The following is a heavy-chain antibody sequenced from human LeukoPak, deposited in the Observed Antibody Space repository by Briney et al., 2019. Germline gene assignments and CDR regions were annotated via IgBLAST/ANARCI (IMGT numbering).Heavy chain of an antibody. J-gene: IGHJ3*02. CDR3: ARGINKWELRSYAFDI. CDR2: ISYDGSNK. Sequence: PGGSLRLSCAASGFTFSSYAMHWVRQAPGKGLEWVAVISYDGSNKYYADSVKGRFTISRDNSKNTLYLQMNSLRAEDTAVYYCARGINKWELRSYAFDIWGQGTMVTVSS. V-gene: IGHV3-30-3*01. D-gene: IGHD1-26*01. CDR1: GFTFSSYA.